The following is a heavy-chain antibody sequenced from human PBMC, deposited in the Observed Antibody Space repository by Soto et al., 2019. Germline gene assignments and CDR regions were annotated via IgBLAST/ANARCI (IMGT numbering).Heavy chain of an antibody. V-gene: IGHV1-2*02. CDR2: VHLNSGGT. Sequence: GASVKVSCTAYGYTFRFYHMPWVRQAPGQGLEWMGWVHLNSGGTNYAQSFEGRVTMTRDTSINTAYMELSRLTSDDTAVYYCAKELQRGMDVWGQGTTVTVSS. CDR3: AKELQRGMDV. D-gene: IGHD2-21*02. CDR1: GYTFRFYH. J-gene: IGHJ6*02.